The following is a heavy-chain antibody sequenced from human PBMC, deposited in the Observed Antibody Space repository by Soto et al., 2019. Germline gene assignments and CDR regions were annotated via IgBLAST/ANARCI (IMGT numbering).Heavy chain of an antibody. V-gene: IGHV1-24*01. J-gene: IGHJ3*02. CDR2: FDPEDGET. CDR1: GYTLTELS. CDR3: ATVYYYDSSGEANAFDI. Sequence: GASVKVSCKVSGYTLTELSMHWVRQAPGKGLEWMGGFDPEDGETIYAQKFQGRVTMTEDTSTDTAYMELSSLRSEDTAVYYCATVYYYDSSGEANAFDIWGQGTMVTVSS. D-gene: IGHD3-22*01.